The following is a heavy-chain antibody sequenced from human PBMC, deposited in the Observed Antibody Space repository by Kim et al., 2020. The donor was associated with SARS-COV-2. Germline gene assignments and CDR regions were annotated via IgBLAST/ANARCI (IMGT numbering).Heavy chain of an antibody. CDR3: ARGLWFGY. V-gene: IGHV4-34*01. CDR1: GGSFSGYY. CDR2: INHSGST. Sequence: SETLSLTCAVYGGSFSGYYWSWIRQPPGKGLEWIGEINHSGSTNYNPSLKSRVTISVDTSKNQFSLKLSSVTAADTAVYYCARGLWFGYWGQGTLVTVSS. J-gene: IGHJ4*02. D-gene: IGHD3-10*01.